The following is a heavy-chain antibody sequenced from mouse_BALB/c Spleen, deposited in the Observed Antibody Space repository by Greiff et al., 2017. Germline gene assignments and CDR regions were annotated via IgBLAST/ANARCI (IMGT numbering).Heavy chain of an antibody. CDR3: SRPLYDYAYAMDY. CDR1: GYTFTDYN. D-gene: IGHD2-4*01. J-gene: IGHJ4*01. Sequence: EVQLQQSGPELVKPGASVKLSCKASGYTFTDYNMHWVKQSHGKSLEWIGYIYPYNGGTGYNQKFKSKATLTVDNSSSTAYMELRSLTSEDSAVYFCSRPLYDYAYAMDYWGQGTSVTVSS. CDR2: IYPYNGGT. V-gene: IGHV1S29*02.